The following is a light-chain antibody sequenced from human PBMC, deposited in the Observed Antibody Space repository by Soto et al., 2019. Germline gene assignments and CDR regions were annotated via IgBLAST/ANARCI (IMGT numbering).Light chain of an antibody. CDR3: CSYAGRVV. J-gene: IGLJ2*01. Sequence: QSALTQPRSVSGSPGQSVTISCTGTSSDVGGYNCVSWYQQHPGKAPKLMIYDVSKRPSGVPDRFSGSKSGNTASLTISGLQAEDEADYYCCSYAGRVVFGGGTQRTVL. CDR2: DVS. V-gene: IGLV2-11*01. CDR1: SSDVGGYNC.